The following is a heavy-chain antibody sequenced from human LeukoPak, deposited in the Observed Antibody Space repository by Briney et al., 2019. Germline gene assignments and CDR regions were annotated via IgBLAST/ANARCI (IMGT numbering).Heavy chain of an antibody. J-gene: IGHJ5*02. CDR2: ISGSGGST. D-gene: IGHD2-2*01. V-gene: IGHV3-23*01. CDR3: AKVPAAYNWFDP. Sequence: GGSLRLSCAASGFAFSSYAMSWVRQAPGKGLEWVSAISGSGGSTYSADPVKGRFTISRDNSKNTLYLQMNSLRAEDTAVYYCAKVPAAYNWFDPWGQGTLVTVSS. CDR1: GFAFSSYA.